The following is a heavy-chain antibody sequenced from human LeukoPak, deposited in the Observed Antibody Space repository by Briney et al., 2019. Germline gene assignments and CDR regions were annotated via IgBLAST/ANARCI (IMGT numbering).Heavy chain of an antibody. Sequence: QTGVSLRLSCATSGFNFDRYTIHWVRQAPGKGLEWVSLAGWAGGTTYYSDSVRGRFTISRDSGKNSVYLQMNSLTTDDTAFYFCAKELDTMFFDYWGQGALVTVSS. CDR1: GFNFDRYT. J-gene: IGHJ4*02. D-gene: IGHD5-18*01. CDR3: AKELDTMFFDY. V-gene: IGHV3-43*01. CDR2: AGWAGGTT.